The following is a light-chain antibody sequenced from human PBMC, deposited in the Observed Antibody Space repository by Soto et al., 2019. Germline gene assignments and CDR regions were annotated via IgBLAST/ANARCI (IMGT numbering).Light chain of an antibody. CDR1: SSNIGNNF. Sequence: QSVLTQPPSVSAAPGQKVTISCSGSSSNIGNNFVSWYQHLPGTAPKLLIYDNNKRPSGIPDRFSGTKSGTSATLGITGLQTGDEAQYYCATWDSSLIAGVFGGGTKVTVL. J-gene: IGLJ2*01. CDR2: DNN. CDR3: ATWDSSLIAGV. V-gene: IGLV1-51*01.